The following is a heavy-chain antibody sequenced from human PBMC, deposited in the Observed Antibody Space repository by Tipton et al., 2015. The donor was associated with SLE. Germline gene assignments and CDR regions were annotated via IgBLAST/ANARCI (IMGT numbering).Heavy chain of an antibody. V-gene: IGHV4-59*11. CDR3: ARGLEENVSAERWFDP. CDR2: IYSSGII. CDR1: GDSISSHY. J-gene: IGHJ5*02. D-gene: IGHD1-1*01. Sequence: TLSLTCTVSGDSISSHYWSWFRQPPGKRLEWIGYIYSSGIIRYSSSLRSRATISEDTSKNQFSLQLRSVTAADTAVYYCARGLEENVSAERWFDPWGQGALVTVS.